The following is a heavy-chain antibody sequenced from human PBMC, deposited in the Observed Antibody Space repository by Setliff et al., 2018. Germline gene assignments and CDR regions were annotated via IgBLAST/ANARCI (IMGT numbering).Heavy chain of an antibody. CDR1: GFSITNGYY. CDR3: ARDVVRGGDAFDI. V-gene: IGHV4-38-2*02. Sequence: SETLSLTCAVSGFSITNGYYWGWIRQSPGRGLEWIANIFQSGITFYNPSLKSRVTMSLDTSTNQFSLKLRSVTAADTAVYYCARDVVRGGDAFDIWGQGTMVTVSS. CDR2: IFQSGIT. J-gene: IGHJ3*02. D-gene: IGHD3-10*01.